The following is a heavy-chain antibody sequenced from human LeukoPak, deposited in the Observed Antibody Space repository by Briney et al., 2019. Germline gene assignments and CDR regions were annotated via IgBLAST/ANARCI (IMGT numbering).Heavy chain of an antibody. D-gene: IGHD3-16*01. CDR1: GFTFSSYW. CDR2: IKQDGSEK. J-gene: IGHJ6*02. V-gene: IGHV3-7*01. Sequence: GGSLRLSCAASGFTFSSYWMSWVRQAPGKGREWVANIKQDGSEKYYVDSVKGRFTIYRDNAKNSLYLQMNSLRAEDTAVYYCARDRGARAFRGQTSINYYYYGMDVWGQGTTVTVSS. CDR3: ARDRGARAFRGQTSINYYYYGMDV.